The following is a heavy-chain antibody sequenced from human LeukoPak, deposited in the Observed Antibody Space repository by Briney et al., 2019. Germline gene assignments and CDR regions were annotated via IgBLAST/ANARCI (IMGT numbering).Heavy chain of an antibody. Sequence: ASVKVSFKASGGTFSSYTISWVRQAPGQGLEWMGRIIPILGIANYAQKFQGRVTITADKSTSTAYMELSSLRSEDTAVYYCARMSTVTSPFDYWGQGTLVTVSS. CDR3: ARMSTVTSPFDY. D-gene: IGHD4-11*01. V-gene: IGHV1-69*02. J-gene: IGHJ4*02. CDR1: GGTFSSYT. CDR2: IIPILGIA.